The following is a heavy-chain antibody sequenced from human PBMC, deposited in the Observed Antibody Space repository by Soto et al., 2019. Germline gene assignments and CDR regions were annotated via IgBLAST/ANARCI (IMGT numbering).Heavy chain of an antibody. D-gene: IGHD2-2*01. CDR2: IYYSGST. CDR1: GGSISSSSYY. CDR3: ARVSLLVVPAPFDY. Sequence: SETLSLTCTVSGGSISSSSYYWGWIRQPPGKGLEWIGSIYYSGSTYYNPSLKSRVTISVDTSKNQFSLKLSSVTAADTAVYYCARVSLLVVPAPFDYWGQGTLVTVSS. J-gene: IGHJ4*02. V-gene: IGHV4-39*07.